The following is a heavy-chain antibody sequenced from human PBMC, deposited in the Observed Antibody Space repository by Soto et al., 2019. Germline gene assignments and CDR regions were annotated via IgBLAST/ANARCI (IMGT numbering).Heavy chain of an antibody. CDR3: ARYEAGLDY. J-gene: IGHJ4*01. CDR1: GFTFRDYY. V-gene: IGHV3-11*06. CDR2: IGSLSSTT. Sequence: PGGSLRLSCAASGFTFRDYYMSWIRQAPGKGLEWVSYIGSLSSTTSYADSVKGRFTISRDNAKNSLYLQMNSLRAEDTAAYYCARYEAGLDYWGHGTLVTVSS. D-gene: IGHD3-3*01.